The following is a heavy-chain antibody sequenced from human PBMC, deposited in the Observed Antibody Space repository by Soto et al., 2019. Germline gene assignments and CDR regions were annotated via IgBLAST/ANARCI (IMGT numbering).Heavy chain of an antibody. CDR3: ARGGGNSPPDP. D-gene: IGHD4-4*01. CDR2: IWYDGSNK. Sequence: PGGSLRLSCAASGFTFSSYGMHWVRQAPGKGLEWVAVIWYDGSNKYYADSVKGRFTISRDNSKNTLYLQMNSLRAEDTAVYYCARGGGNSPPDPWGQGTLVTVSS. V-gene: IGHV3-33*01. CDR1: GFTFSSYG. J-gene: IGHJ5*02.